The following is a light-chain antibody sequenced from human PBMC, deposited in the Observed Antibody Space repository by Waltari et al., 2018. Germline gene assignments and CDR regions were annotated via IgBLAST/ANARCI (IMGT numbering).Light chain of an antibody. CDR3: AAWDDSLRAVV. CDR2: SND. J-gene: IGLJ2*01. CDR1: NSNVTVNP. V-gene: IGLV1-44*01. Sequence: QSVLTQPPSASGTPGQRGTISCSGSNSNVTVNPVTWYQQLPGAAPEVLIYSNDQRPSGVPDRISGSKSGTSASLAISGLQSEDEAHYYCAAWDDSLRAVVFGGGTKVTVL.